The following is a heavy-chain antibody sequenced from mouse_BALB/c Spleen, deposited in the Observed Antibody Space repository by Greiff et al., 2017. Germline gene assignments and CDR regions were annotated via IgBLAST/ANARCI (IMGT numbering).Heavy chain of an antibody. CDR2: INPYNGAT. D-gene: IGHD1-1*01. CDR3: ARRATGDYFDY. V-gene: IGHV1-26*01. CDR1: GYSFTGYY. J-gene: IGHJ2*01. Sequence: EVQLQQSGPELVKPGASVKISCKASGYSFTGYYMHWVKQSHVKSLEWIGRINPYNGATSYNQNFKDKASLTVDKSSSTAYMELHSLTSEDSAVYYCARRATGDYFDYWGQGTTLTVSS.